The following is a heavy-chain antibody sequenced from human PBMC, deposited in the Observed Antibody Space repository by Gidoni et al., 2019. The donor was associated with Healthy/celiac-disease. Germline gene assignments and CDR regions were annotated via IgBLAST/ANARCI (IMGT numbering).Heavy chain of an antibody. D-gene: IGHD1-26*01. CDR1: GYTFTGYY. V-gene: IGHV1-2*04. Sequence: QVQLVQSGAEVKKPGASVKVSCKASGYTFTGYYMHWVRQAPGQGLEWMGWINPNSGGTSYAQKFQGWVTMTRDTSISTAYMELSRLRSDDTAVYYCARSRFQWELLVGGVDDAFDIWGQGTMVTVSS. J-gene: IGHJ3*02. CDR3: ARSRFQWELLVGGVDDAFDI. CDR2: INPNSGGT.